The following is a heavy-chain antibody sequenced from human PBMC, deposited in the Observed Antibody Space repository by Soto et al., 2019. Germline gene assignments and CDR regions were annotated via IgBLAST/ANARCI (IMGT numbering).Heavy chain of an antibody. V-gene: IGHV3-30*18. D-gene: IGHD2-21*01. J-gene: IGHJ4*02. CDR3: AKVAPHISILWGFDH. CDR2: TSHDRNKE. Sequence: GGSLILSCAASGFTFSNYGIHWVRQAPGKGMEWVTVTSHDRNKEYYAGSVKSRFTVYRDNSKKTVYLQMNSLRAEETSMYYCAKVAPHISILWGFDHWGSGSLLTVSS. CDR1: GFTFSNYG.